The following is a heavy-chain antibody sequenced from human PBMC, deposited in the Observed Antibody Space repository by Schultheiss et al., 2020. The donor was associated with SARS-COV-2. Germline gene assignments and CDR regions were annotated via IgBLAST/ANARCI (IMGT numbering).Heavy chain of an antibody. CDR3: ASAARGGNV. CDR2: IWYDGSNK. J-gene: IGHJ4*02. Sequence: GGSLRLSCAASGFTFSSYGMHWVRQAPGKGLEWVAVIWYDGSNKYYADSMKGRFTISRDNSKNTLYLEMNSLRGDDTAVYYCASAARGGNVWGQGTLVTVSS. CDR1: GFTFSSYG. V-gene: IGHV3-33*01. D-gene: IGHD4-23*01.